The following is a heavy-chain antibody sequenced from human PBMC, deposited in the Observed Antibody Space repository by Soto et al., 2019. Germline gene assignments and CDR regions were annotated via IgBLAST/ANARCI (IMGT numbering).Heavy chain of an antibody. D-gene: IGHD3-9*01. J-gene: IGHJ4*02. CDR2: INAGNGNT. Sequence: ASVNVYWKAAGYAFSIYAMHLGRQAPGQRLEWMGWINAGNGNTKYSQKFQGRVTITRDTSASTAYMELSSLRSEDTAVYYCGRARIYDILTGWGQGTLVTVS. CDR1: GYAFSIYA. CDR3: GRARIYDILTG. V-gene: IGHV1-3*01.